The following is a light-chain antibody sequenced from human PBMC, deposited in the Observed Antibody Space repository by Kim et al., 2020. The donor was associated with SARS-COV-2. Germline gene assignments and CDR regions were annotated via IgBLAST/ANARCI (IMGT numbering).Light chain of an antibody. V-gene: IGKV1-33*01. J-gene: IGKJ4*02. Sequence: ASVGARVTITCQASQDIRKNLHWYQQKPGKAPKLLIYDASNLQTGVPSGFSGSGYGTYFTLTISSLQPEDVAMYYCQQSANVPLTFGGGTKLEI. CDR1: QDIRKN. CDR3: QQSANVPLT. CDR2: DAS.